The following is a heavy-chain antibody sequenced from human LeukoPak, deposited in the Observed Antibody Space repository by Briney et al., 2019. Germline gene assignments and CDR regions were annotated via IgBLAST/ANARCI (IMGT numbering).Heavy chain of an antibody. CDR3: ARGILRYFDWSSQWFDP. Sequence: PSETLSLTCTVSGDSITSGTYYWTWIRQPAGKGLEWIGRIYTSGSTNYNPSLKSRFTISLDTSKNPFSLRLSSVTAADTAVYYCARGILRYFDWSSQWFDPWGQGTLVTVSS. CDR1: GDSITSGTYY. V-gene: IGHV4-61*02. J-gene: IGHJ5*02. CDR2: IYTSGST. D-gene: IGHD3-9*01.